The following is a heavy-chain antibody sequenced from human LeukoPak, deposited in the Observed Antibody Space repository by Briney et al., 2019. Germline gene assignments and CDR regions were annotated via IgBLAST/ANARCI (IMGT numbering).Heavy chain of an antibody. CDR3: ARAEDSSGWKN. D-gene: IGHD6-19*01. CDR1: GGSISSGGYY. Sequence: SETLSLTCTVSGGSISSGGYYWSWIRQHPGQGLEWIGYIYYSGSTYYNPSLKSRVTISVDTSKNQFSLKLSSMTAADTAVYYCARAEDSSGWKNWGQGTLVTVSS. J-gene: IGHJ4*02. CDR2: IYYSGST. V-gene: IGHV4-31*03.